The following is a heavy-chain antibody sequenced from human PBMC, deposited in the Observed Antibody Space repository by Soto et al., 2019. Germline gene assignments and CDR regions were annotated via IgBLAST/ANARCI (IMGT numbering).Heavy chain of an antibody. V-gene: IGHV4-61*01. Sequence: SETLSLTCTVSGGSVSSGSYYWSWIRQPPGKGLEWIGYIYYSGSTNYNPSLKSRVTISVDTSKNQFSLKLSSVTAADTAVYYCARDIGCSSTSCYSYGPHNWFDPWGQGTLVTVSS. J-gene: IGHJ5*02. CDR1: GGSVSSGSYY. D-gene: IGHD2-2*01. CDR3: ARDIGCSSTSCYSYGPHNWFDP. CDR2: IYYSGST.